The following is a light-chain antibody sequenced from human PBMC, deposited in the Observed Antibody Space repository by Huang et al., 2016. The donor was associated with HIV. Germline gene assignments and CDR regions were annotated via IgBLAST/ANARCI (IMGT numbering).Light chain of an antibody. CDR3: QQYYSFPLT. J-gene: IGKJ1*01. V-gene: IGKV1-8*01. Sequence: AIRITQSPSSLSASTGDKVSLTCRASQDINTYLAWYQQKPGKPPSLLLYATSTLQSGVPSRFSGSGSGTDFTLTITHRQSEDFATYYCQQYYSFPLTFGQGSQVEV. CDR1: QDINTY. CDR2: ATS.